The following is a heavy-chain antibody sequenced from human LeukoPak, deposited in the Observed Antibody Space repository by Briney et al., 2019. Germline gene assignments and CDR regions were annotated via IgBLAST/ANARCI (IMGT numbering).Heavy chain of an antibody. J-gene: IGHJ4*02. D-gene: IGHD6-19*01. CDR2: IYYSGST. CDR3: ARAPSSSGWSEEFDY. V-gene: IGHV4-61*05. CDR1: GGSISSSSYY. Sequence: SGTLSLTCAVSGGSISSSSYYWGWIRQPPGKGLEWIGYIYYSGSTNYNPSLKSRVTISVDTSKNQFSLKLSSVTAADTAVYYCARAPSSSGWSEEFDYWGQGTLVTVSS.